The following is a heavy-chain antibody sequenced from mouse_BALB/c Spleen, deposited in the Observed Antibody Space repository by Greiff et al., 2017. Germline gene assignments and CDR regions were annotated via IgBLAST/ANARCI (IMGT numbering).Heavy chain of an antibody. J-gene: IGHJ4*01. CDR3: ARDGYYGAMDY. CDR2: ISGGGSYT. D-gene: IGHD2-3*01. V-gene: IGHV5-4*02. Sequence: DVKLVESGGGLVKPGGSLKLSCAASGFTFSDYYMYWVRQTPEKRLEWVATISGGGSYTYYPDSVKGRFTISRDNAKNNLYLQMSSLKSEDTAMYYCARDGYYGAMDYWGQGTSVTVSA. CDR1: GFTFSDYY.